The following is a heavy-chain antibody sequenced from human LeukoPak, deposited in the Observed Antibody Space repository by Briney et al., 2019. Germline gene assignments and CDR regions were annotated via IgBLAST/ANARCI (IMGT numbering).Heavy chain of an antibody. J-gene: IGHJ4*02. CDR3: AKGGVYSGSDY. D-gene: IGHD6-13*01. CDR1: GFTFSNYA. V-gene: IGHV3-23*01. Sequence: GGSLRLSCAASGFTFSNYAMSWVRQAPGKGLEWVSTISGSDGSTYYADSVKGQVTISRDNSKNTLYLQMNSLRAEDTAVYYCAKGGVYSGSDYWGQGTLVTVSS. CDR2: ISGSDGST.